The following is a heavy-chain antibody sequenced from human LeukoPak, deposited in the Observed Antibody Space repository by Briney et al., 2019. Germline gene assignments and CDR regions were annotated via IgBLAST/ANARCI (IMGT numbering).Heavy chain of an antibody. D-gene: IGHD6-19*01. J-gene: IGHJ3*02. CDR2: ISRSATYL. V-gene: IGHV3-21*01. CDR3: ARHVYSSGWGAFDI. Sequence: GGSLRLSCAASGFTFSGYSMNWVRQAPGKGLEWVSSISRSATYLYYADSLQGRFTVSRDDAKSSLYLQMNGLSAEDTAVYYCARHVYSSGWGAFDIWGQGTMVTVSS. CDR1: GFTFSGYS.